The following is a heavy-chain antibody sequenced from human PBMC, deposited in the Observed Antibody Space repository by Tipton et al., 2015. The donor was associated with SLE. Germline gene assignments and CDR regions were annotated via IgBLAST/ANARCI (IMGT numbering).Heavy chain of an antibody. CDR2: ISRDGSNT. Sequence: SLRLSCAASGFTFSSHWMYWVRQAPGKGLVWVSRISRDGSNTYYADSVEGRFTISRDNAKKSLYLQMDSLRPDDTAFYYCVRVGTPDYYMDVWGKGTRVTVSS. V-gene: IGHV3-74*01. D-gene: IGHD7-27*01. CDR3: VRVGTPDYYMDV. J-gene: IGHJ6*03. CDR1: GFTFSSHW.